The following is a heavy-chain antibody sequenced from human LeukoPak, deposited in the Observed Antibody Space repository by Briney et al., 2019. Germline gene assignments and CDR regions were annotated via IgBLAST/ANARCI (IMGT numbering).Heavy chain of an antibody. J-gene: IGHJ4*02. V-gene: IGHV4-59*01. CDR1: GDSLTGYY. CDR3: ARALDTWSALDY. D-gene: IGHD5-18*01. CDR2: VYHTGTS. Sequence: SETLSLTCTVSGDSLTGYYWTWVRQPPGKGLEWIGYVYHTGTSNYNPSVRSRITMSVDTSKNQYSMKLTSVTAADTAVYFCARALDTWSALDYWGLGTLVTVSS.